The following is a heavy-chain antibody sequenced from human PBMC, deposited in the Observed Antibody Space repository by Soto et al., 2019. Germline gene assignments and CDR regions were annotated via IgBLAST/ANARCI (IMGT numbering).Heavy chain of an antibody. Sequence: PSETLSLTCTVSGGSISSSSYYWGWIRQPPGKGLEWIGSIYYSGSTYYNPSLKSRVTISVDTSKNQFSLKLSSVTAADTAVYYCASCTGDYEFWSGPQDYYYMDVWGKGTTVTVAS. CDR2: IYYSGST. D-gene: IGHD3-3*01. CDR1: GGSISSSSYY. CDR3: ASCTGDYEFWSGPQDYYYMDV. J-gene: IGHJ6*03. V-gene: IGHV4-39*01.